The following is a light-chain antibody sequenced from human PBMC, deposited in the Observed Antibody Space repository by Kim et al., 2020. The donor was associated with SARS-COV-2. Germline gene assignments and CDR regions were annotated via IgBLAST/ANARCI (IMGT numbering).Light chain of an antibody. CDR2: EDN. J-gene: IGLJ3*02. V-gene: IGLV6-57*03. CDR1: SGSMASNY. CDR3: QSYDSSKLL. Sequence: GKPVTSSCARSSGSMASNYVKWYQQRPGSAPTTVIYEDNQRPSGVPDRFSGSIDSSSNSASLTISGLKTEDEADYYGQSYDSSKLLFGGGTQLTVL.